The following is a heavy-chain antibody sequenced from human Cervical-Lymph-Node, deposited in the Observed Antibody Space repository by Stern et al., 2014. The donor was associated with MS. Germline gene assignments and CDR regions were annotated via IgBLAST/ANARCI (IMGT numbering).Heavy chain of an antibody. CDR3: TRALRIADRPSPGGHWFDP. J-gene: IGHJ5*02. CDR2: INPKSGGT. Sequence: VQLVESGAEVEKPGASVKVSCKASGYIFTDYYLHWVRQAPGQGLEWMGRINPKSGGTSYAQSFQGRVTLTRDTSITTAYMDLSRLTSDDTAVYYCTRALRIADRPSPGGHWFDPWGQGTLAIVSS. D-gene: IGHD6-6*01. CDR1: GYIFTDYY. V-gene: IGHV1-2*02.